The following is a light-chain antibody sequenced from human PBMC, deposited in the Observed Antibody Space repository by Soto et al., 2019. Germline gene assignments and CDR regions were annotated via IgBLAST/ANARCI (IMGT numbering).Light chain of an antibody. Sequence: DIQMTQSPSTLSASVGDRVIITCRASESISNWLAWYQQKQGKAPNLLIYKASSLKSGVPLRSSGSGSGTELTITISSLQPDDVEVYYCQQYDTWPFTFGPGTKVDIK. CDR3: QQYDTWPFT. J-gene: IGKJ3*01. V-gene: IGKV1-5*03. CDR2: KAS. CDR1: ESISNW.